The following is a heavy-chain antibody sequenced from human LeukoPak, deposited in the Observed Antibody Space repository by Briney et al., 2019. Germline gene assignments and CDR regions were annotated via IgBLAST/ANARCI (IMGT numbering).Heavy chain of an antibody. J-gene: IGHJ4*02. CDR1: GYTLTELS. D-gene: IGHD3-22*01. CDR3: ATVRRYYDSSGYWDY. V-gene: IGHV1-24*01. CDR2: FDPEDGET. Sequence: ASAKVSCKVSGYTLTELSMHWVRQAPGKGLEWMGGFDPEDGETIYAQKFQGRVTMTEDTSTDTAYMELSSLRSEDTAVYYCATVRRYYDSSGYWDYWGQGTLVTVSS.